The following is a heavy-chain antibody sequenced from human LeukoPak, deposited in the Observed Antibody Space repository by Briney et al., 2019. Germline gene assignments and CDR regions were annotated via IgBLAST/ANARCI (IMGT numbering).Heavy chain of an antibody. CDR2: ISYDEDNK. D-gene: IGHD5-18*01. Sequence: GGSLRLSCEASGFTSGFTFNTYAMHWVRQAPGKGLEWVAVISYDEDNKYYADSVKGRFTVSRDNSKNTLYLQMNSLRPEDTAVYYCARDSGPRRRGYSYGSGFDYWGQGTLVTVSS. J-gene: IGHJ4*02. V-gene: IGHV3-30*03. CDR3: ARDSGPRRRGYSYGSGFDY. CDR1: GFTFNTYA.